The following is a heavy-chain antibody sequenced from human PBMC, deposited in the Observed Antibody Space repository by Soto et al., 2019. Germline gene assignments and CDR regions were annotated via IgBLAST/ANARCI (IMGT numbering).Heavy chain of an antibody. CDR2: IYYSGST. CDR3: ARGGRCSGGSRYWELYYYYAMDV. D-gene: IGHD2-15*01. J-gene: IGHJ6*02. CDR1: GGSISSYY. Sequence: PSETLSLTCTVSGGSISSYYWSWIRQPPGKGLEWIGYIYYSGSTNYNPSLKSRVTISVDTSKNQFSLKLSSVTAADTAVYYCARGGRCSGGSRYWELYYYYAMDVWGQGTTVTVSS. V-gene: IGHV4-59*01.